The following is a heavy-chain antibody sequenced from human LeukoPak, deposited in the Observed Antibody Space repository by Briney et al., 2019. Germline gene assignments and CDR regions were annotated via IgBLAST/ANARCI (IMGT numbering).Heavy chain of an antibody. CDR1: GGSFSGYY. CDR2: INHSGST. Sequence: PSETLSLTCAVYGGSFSGYYWSWIRQPPGKGLEWIGEINHSGSTNYNPSLKSRVTISVDTSKNQFSLKLSSVTAADTAVYYCARRRRNAGIAVAGILRPNWYFDLWGRGTLVTVSS. D-gene: IGHD6-19*01. CDR3: ARRRRNAGIAVAGILRPNWYFDL. V-gene: IGHV4-34*01. J-gene: IGHJ2*01.